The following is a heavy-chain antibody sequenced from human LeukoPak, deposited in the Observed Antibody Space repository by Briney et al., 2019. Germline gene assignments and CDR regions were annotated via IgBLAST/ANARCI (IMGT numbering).Heavy chain of an antibody. D-gene: IGHD1-14*01. CDR1: GGSFSGDY. CDR2: INHSGST. CDR3: ARGKTTPTPYQRFYYGMDV. V-gene: IGHV4-34*01. Sequence: PSETLSLTCAVYGGSFSGDYWSWIRQPPGKGLEWIGEINHSGSTNYNPSLKSRVTISVDTSKNQFSLKLSSVTAADTAVYYCARGKTTPTPYQRFYYGMDVWGQGTTVTVSS. J-gene: IGHJ6*02.